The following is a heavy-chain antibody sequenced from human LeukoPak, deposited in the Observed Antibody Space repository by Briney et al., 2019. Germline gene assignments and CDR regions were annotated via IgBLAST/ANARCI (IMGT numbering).Heavy chain of an antibody. CDR2: INSDGSST. V-gene: IGHV3-74*01. D-gene: IGHD5-12*01. Sequence: GGSLRLSCAASGFTFSSYWMHWVRQAPGKGLVWVSRINSDGSSTSYADSVKGRFTISRDNAKNTLYLQMNSLRAEDTVVYYCARDTLSGYYFDYWGQGTLVAVSS. J-gene: IGHJ4*02. CDR1: GFTFSSYW. CDR3: ARDTLSGYYFDY.